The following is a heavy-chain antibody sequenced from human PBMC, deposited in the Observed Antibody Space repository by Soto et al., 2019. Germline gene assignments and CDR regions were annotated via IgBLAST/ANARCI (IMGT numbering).Heavy chain of an antibody. CDR3: AREIYGTNSVCPNWFAP. J-gene: IGHJ5*02. CDR1: GGSLSSGCYY. CDR2: ISYSGST. D-gene: IGHD2-8*01. Sequence: SQTLSLTCIVSGGSLSSGCYYWSWLRQHPGKGLEWIGYISYSGSTYYNSSLKCRFPISVETSQTQFCLKLSTLTAADTVVYYCAREIYGTNSVCPNWFAPWGQGTLVTVSS. V-gene: IGHV4-31*03.